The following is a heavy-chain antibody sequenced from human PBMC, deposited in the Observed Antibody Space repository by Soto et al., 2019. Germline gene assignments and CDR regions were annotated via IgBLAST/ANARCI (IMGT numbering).Heavy chain of an antibody. CDR2: ISYDGSNK. D-gene: IGHD6-6*01. J-gene: IGHJ4*02. Sequence: GGSRRLSCAASGFTFSSYAMHWVRQAPGKGLEWVAVISYDGSNKYYADSVKGRFTISRDNSKNTLYLQMNSLRAEDTAVYYCARVRRTLYSSSYLDYWGQGTLVTVSS. CDR3: ARVRRTLYSSSYLDY. V-gene: IGHV3-30-3*01. CDR1: GFTFSSYA.